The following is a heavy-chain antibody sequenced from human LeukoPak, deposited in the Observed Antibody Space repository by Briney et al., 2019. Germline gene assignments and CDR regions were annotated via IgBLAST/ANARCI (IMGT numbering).Heavy chain of an antibody. CDR3: ARDGYCSSTSCFTYNWFDP. V-gene: IGHV1-18*01. D-gene: IGHD2-2*02. Sequence: ASVKVSCKASGYTFTTYGISWVRQAPGQGLEWMGWISVYNGDANYAQKLQGRVTMTTDTSTSTAYMELRSLRSDDTAVYYCARDGYCSSTSCFTYNWFDPWGQGTLVTVSS. CDR2: ISVYNGDA. J-gene: IGHJ5*02. CDR1: GYTFTTYG.